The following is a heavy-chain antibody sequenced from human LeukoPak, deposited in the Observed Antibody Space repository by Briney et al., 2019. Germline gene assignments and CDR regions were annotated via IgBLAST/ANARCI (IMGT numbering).Heavy chain of an antibody. CDR3: AKPSYGGGNGLWDLDFDY. Sequence: ASVKVSCKASGSTFTRYYMHWVRQAPGQGLEWMGIINPSGGSTTYAQKFQGRVSMTRDTSTNTVYMDLSSLRYEDTAVYYCAKPSYGGGNGLWDLDFDYWGQGTLVTVSS. D-gene: IGHD2-21*01. CDR2: INPSGGST. V-gene: IGHV1-46*01. J-gene: IGHJ4*02. CDR1: GSTFTRYY.